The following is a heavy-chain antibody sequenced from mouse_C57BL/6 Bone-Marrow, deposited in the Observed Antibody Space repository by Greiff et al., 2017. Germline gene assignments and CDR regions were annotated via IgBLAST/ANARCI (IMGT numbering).Heavy chain of an antibody. D-gene: IGHD2-5*01. V-gene: IGHV14-3*01. CDR1: GFNIKNTY. Sequence: VQLQQSVAELVRPGASVKFSCTASGFNIKNTYMHWVKQRPEQGLEWIGRIDPANGNTKYAPKFQGKATITADTSSNTAYLQLSSLTSEDTANYYCARSAAYDSNAEDDWGQGTTLTVSS. J-gene: IGHJ2*01. CDR3: ARSAAYDSNAEDD. CDR2: IDPANGNT.